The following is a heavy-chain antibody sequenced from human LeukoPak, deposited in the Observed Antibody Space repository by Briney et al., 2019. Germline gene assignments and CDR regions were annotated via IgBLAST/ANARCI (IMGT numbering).Heavy chain of an antibody. CDR2: IKHSGST. CDR1: GGSFSGYY. J-gene: IGHJ4*02. Sequence: PSETLSLTCAVYGGSFSGYYWSWIRQPPGKGVEWIGEIKHSGSTNYNPSLKSRVTISVDTSKNQFSLQLSSVTAADTAVYYCATLPRYDSSGYYYARPFDYWGQGTLVTVSS. D-gene: IGHD3-22*01. CDR3: ATLPRYDSSGYYYARPFDY. V-gene: IGHV4-34*01.